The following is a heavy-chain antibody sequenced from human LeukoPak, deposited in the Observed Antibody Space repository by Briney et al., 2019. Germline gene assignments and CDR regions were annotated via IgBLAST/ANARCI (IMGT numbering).Heavy chain of an antibody. D-gene: IGHD5-24*01. CDR1: GGSFSGYY. CDR2: INHSGST. CDR3: ASFTGRRDGYNRGGRISGGTYNWFDP. Sequence: SETPSLTCAVYGGSFSGYYWSWIRQPPGKGLEWIGEINHSGSTNYNPSLKSRVTISVDTSKNQFSLKLSSVTAADTAVYYCASFTGRRDGYNRGGRISGGTYNWFDPWGQGTLVTVSS. V-gene: IGHV4-34*01. J-gene: IGHJ5*02.